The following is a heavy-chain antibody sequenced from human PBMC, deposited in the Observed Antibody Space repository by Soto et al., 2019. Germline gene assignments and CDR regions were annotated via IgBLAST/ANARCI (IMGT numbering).Heavy chain of an antibody. CDR2: ISDSGGST. J-gene: IGHJ6*03. CDR3: AKMRGRYCGSDSGAYMDV. CDR1: GFTFNSYA. D-gene: IGHD3-10*01. V-gene: IGHV3-23*01. Sequence: VHLLESGGGLVQPGGSLRLSCAASGFTFNSYAMSWVRQAPGKGPEWVSAISDSGGSTYYADSVTGRFTISRDESKNTLDMQMNNLRAEDTAVYYCAKMRGRYCGSDSGAYMDVWGKGTTVTVSS.